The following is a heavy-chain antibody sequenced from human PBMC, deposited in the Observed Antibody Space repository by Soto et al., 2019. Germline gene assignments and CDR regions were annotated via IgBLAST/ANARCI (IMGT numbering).Heavy chain of an antibody. CDR3: AKGPYYYDSSGYYFDY. CDR1: GFTFSSYA. D-gene: IGHD3-22*01. J-gene: IGHJ4*02. V-gene: IGHV3-23*01. CDR2: ISGSGGST. Sequence: GGSLRLSCAASGFTFSSYAMSWVRQAPGKGLEWVSAISGSGGSTYYADSVEGRFTISRDNSKNTLYLQMNSLRAEDTAVYYCAKGPYYYDSSGYYFDYWGQGTLVTVSS.